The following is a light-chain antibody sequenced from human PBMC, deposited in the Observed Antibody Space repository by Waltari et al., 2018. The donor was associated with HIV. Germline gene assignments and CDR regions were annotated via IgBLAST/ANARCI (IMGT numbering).Light chain of an antibody. V-gene: IGLV2-14*01. CDR1: SSDVGFYNY. J-gene: IGLJ3*02. Sequence: QSALTQPASVSGSPGQSISISCTGTSSDVGFYNYVSWYQQHPGKAPKFMIYGVSKLPSGVSNRFSGSKSGNTASLTISGLQAEDEADYYCSSYTSSSTWVFGGGTKLTVL. CDR2: GVS. CDR3: SSYTSSSTWV.